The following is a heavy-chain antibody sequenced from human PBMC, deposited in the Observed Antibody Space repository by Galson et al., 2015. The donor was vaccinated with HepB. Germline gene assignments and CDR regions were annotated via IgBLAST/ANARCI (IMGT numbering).Heavy chain of an antibody. CDR1: GYTFTSYG. J-gene: IGHJ4*02. V-gene: IGHV1-18*04. D-gene: IGHD3-9*01. CDR2: ISAYNGNT. CDR3: ARDEGILTSYGFTFDY. Sequence: SVKVSCKASGYTFTSYGISWVRQAPGRGLEWMGWISAYNGNTNYAQKLQGRVTMTTDTSTSTAYMELRSLRSDDTAVYYCARDEGILTSYGFTFDYWGQGTLVTVSS.